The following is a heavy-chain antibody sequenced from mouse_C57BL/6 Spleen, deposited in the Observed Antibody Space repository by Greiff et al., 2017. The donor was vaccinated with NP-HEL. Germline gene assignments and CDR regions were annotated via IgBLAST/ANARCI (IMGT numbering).Heavy chain of an antibody. J-gene: IGHJ4*01. CDR3: ERYDYDDAMDY. V-gene: IGHV1-80*01. D-gene: IGHD2-4*01. CDR2: IYPGDGDT. CDR1: GYAFSSYW. Sequence: QVQLQQSGAELVKPGASVKISCKASGYAFSSYWMNWVKQRPGKGLEWIGQIYPGDGDTNYNGKFKGKATLTADKSSSTAYMQLSSLTSEDSAVYFCERYDYDDAMDYWGQGTSVTVSS.